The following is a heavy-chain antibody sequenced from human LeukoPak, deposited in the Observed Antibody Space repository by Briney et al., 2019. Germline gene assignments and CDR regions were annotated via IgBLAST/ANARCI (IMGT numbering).Heavy chain of an antibody. D-gene: IGHD6-19*01. Sequence: GGSLRLSCAASGFTFSSYSMNWVRQAPGKGLEWVSSISSSSSYIYYADSVKGRFTISRDNAKNSLYLQMNSLRAEDTAVYYCARDSGWYGQAGFDYWGQGTLVAVSS. V-gene: IGHV3-21*01. CDR2: ISSSSSYI. CDR1: GFTFSSYS. J-gene: IGHJ4*02. CDR3: ARDSGWYGQAGFDY.